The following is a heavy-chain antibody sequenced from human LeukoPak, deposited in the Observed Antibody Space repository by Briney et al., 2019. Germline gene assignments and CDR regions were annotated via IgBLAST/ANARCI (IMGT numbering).Heavy chain of an antibody. CDR1: GFTFSSYG. D-gene: IGHD3-16*01. CDR2: ISGSGGST. CDR3: AKGRGSLDN. Sequence: GGSLRLSCAASGFTFSSYGMSWARQAPGKGLEWVSGISGSGGSTYYADSVKGRFTISRDNSKNTLYLQMNSLRAEDTAVYYCAKGRGSLDNWGQGTLVTVSS. J-gene: IGHJ4*02. V-gene: IGHV3-23*01.